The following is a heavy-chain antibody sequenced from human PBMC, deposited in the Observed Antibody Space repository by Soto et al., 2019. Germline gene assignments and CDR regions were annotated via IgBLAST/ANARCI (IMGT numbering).Heavy chain of an antibody. CDR3: ARSESSSRKHFDY. J-gene: IGHJ4*02. Sequence: SQTLSLTCAISGASVSSKSAAWNCFRQSPTKGLEWVGRTYYRSKWDKDYALSGKCRMCINSCASKNRFSLQVNSVTPEDPAVSFWARSESSSRKHFDYWSQGTRVTVGS. CDR1: GASVSSKSAA. V-gene: IGHV6-1*01. D-gene: IGHD6-13*01. CDR2: TYYRSKWDK.